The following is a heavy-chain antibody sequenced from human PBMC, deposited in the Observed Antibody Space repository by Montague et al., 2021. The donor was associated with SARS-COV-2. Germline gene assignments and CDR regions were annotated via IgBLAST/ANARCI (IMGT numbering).Heavy chain of an antibody. Sequence: SETLSLTCAVSGGSYSSSHWFTLVRQPPGKGLEWIGVIYDSETINYNPSLKRRVTISVDRTKNQFSLQLGSVTAAATAVYYCARGPDSRGCYNDFDYWGQGTLVTVSS. D-gene: IGHD3-22*01. CDR1: GGSYSSSHW. CDR3: ARGPDSRGCYNDFDY. V-gene: IGHV4-4*02. J-gene: IGHJ4*02. CDR2: IYDSETI.